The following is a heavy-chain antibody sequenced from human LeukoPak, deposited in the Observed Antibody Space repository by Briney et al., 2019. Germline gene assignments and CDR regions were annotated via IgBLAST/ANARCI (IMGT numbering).Heavy chain of an antibody. CDR2: INPNSGGT. D-gene: IGHD5-18*01. CDR3: ARLNTAMDFSYFDY. Sequence: ASVKVSCKASGYTFTSYGISWVRQAPGQGLEWMGWINPNSGGTNYAQKFQGRVTMTRDTSISTAYMELSRLRSDDTAVYYCARLNTAMDFSYFDYWGQGTLVTVSS. J-gene: IGHJ4*02. V-gene: IGHV1-2*02. CDR1: GYTFTSYG.